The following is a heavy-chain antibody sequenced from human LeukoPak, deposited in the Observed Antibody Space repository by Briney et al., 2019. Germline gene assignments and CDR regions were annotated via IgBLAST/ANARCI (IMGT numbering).Heavy chain of an antibody. CDR2: ISYDGSNK. Sequence: GGSLRLSCAASGFTFDDYGMSWVRQAPGKGLEWVAVISYDGSNKYYADSVKGRFTISRDNSKNTLYLQMNSLRAEDTAVYYCARVPSMVRGVIDYWGQGTLVTVSS. J-gene: IGHJ4*02. V-gene: IGHV3-30*03. CDR3: ARVPSMVRGVIDY. D-gene: IGHD3-10*01. CDR1: GFTFDDYG.